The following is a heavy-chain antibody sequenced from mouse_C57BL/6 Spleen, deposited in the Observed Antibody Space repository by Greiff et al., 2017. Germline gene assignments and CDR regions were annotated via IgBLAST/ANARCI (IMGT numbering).Heavy chain of an antibody. CDR1: GFSFNTYA. CDR2: IRSKSNNYAT. D-gene: IGHD1-1*01. J-gene: IGHJ3*01. V-gene: IGHV10-1*01. Sequence: EVKLEESGGGLVQPKGSLKLSCAASGFSFNTYAMNWVRQAPGKGLEWVARIRSKSNNYATYYADSVKDRFTISRDDSESMLYLQMNNLKTEDTAMYYCVGGSSYAWFAYWGQVTLVTVSA. CDR3: VGGSSYAWFAY.